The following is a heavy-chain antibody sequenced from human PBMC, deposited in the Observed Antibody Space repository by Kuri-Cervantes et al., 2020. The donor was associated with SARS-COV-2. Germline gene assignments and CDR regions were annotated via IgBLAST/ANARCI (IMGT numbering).Heavy chain of an antibody. CDR3: ARGSIFSDTGGWYFDY. CDR2: VNPISGGT. V-gene: IGHV1-2*02. Sequence: ASVKVSCKASGYTFSDYYIHWVRQAPGQGLEWMGWVNPISGGTKFAQKFQGRVTMTRDTSISTAYMELSRLRSDDTAVYYCARGSIFSDTGGWYFDYWGQGTLVTVSS. CDR1: GYTFSDYY. D-gene: IGHD3-10*01. J-gene: IGHJ4*02.